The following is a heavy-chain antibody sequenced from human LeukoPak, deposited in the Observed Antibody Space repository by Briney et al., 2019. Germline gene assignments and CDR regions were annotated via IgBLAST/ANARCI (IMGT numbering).Heavy chain of an antibody. V-gene: IGHV1-2*02. D-gene: IGHD3-3*01. CDR1: GYTFTGDY. J-gene: IGHJ4*02. CDR2: INHNSGGT. Sequence: GAAKVSCKASGYTFTGDYMHRVPQAPGEGLEWRGWINHNSGGTNYAQKFQRRVTMTRDTSISTAYMELSRLRSDDTAVYYCARGRRADFGVVIMFVYWGQGTLVTVSS. CDR3: ARGRRADFGVVIMFVY.